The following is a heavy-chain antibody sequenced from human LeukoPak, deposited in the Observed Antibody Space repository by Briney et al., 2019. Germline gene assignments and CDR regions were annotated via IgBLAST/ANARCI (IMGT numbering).Heavy chain of an antibody. CDR3: AKSTSGWASWYFDL. Sequence: SGGSLRLSCAASGFTFSSYAMSWVRQAPGKGLEWVSAISGSGGSTYYADSVKGRFTISRDNSKNTLYLQTNSLRAEDTAVCYCAKSTSGWASWYFDLWGRGTLVTVSS. J-gene: IGHJ2*01. D-gene: IGHD6-19*01. CDR2: ISGSGGST. CDR1: GFTFSSYA. V-gene: IGHV3-23*01.